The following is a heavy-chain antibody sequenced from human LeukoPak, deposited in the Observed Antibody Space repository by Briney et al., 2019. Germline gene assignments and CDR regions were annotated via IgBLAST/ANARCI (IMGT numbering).Heavy chain of an antibody. Sequence: GGSLRLSCAASGFTVSSNYMSWVRQAPGKGLEWVSVIYSGGSTYYADSVKGRFTISRDNSRNTLYLQMNSLRAEDTAVYYCAREYSKCFDLWGRGTLVTVSS. V-gene: IGHV3-53*01. D-gene: IGHD6-13*01. CDR2: IYSGGST. CDR1: GFTVSSNY. CDR3: AREYSKCFDL. J-gene: IGHJ2*01.